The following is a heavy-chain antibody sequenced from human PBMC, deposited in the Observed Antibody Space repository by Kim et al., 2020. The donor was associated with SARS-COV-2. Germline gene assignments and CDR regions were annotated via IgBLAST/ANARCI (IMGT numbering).Heavy chain of an antibody. J-gene: IGHJ4*02. V-gene: IGHV1-18*01. Sequence: ASVKVSCKASGYTFTSYGISWVRQAPGQGLEWMGWISAYNGNTNYAQKLQGRVTMTTDTSTSTAYMELRSLRSDDTAVYYCARDRLYSGYDVHSGFDYWGQGTLVTVSS. D-gene: IGHD5-12*01. CDR3: ARDRLYSGYDVHSGFDY. CDR2: ISAYNGNT. CDR1: GYTFTSYG.